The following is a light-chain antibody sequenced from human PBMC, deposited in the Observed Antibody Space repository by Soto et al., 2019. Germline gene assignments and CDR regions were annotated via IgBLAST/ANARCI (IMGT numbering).Light chain of an antibody. CDR2: GAS. V-gene: IGKV3-20*01. CDR3: QQYGSSPWT. CDR1: QSVSSNL. Sequence: IVLTQSPDTLSLSPGERATLSCRASQSVSSNLLAWYQQKPGQAPRLLIYGASNRATGIPDRFSGGGSGTDFTLTISRLEPADFAVFYCQQYGSSPWTFGQGTKVEI. J-gene: IGKJ1*01.